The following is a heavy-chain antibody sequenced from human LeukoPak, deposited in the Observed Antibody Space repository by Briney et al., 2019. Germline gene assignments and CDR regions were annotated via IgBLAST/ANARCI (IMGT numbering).Heavy chain of an antibody. CDR2: VNSDGSTT. V-gene: IGHV3-74*01. J-gene: IGHJ4*02. Sequence: TGGSLRLSCAASGFPFSNYWMHWVRQAPGKGLVWVSRVNSDGSTTNYADSVKGRFTISRDNAENTLYMRMNSLRPEDTAVYCCARGYYSSSRFDSWGQGTLVTVSS. CDR1: GFPFSNYW. CDR3: ARGYYSSSRFDS. D-gene: IGHD6-13*01.